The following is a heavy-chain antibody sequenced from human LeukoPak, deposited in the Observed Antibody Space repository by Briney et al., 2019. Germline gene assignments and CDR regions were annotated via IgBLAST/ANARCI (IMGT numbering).Heavy chain of an antibody. Sequence: GESLKTSCKGSGYSFTDYWIAWVRQMPGQGLEWMGLIYPRDPEIRNSPSFQGQVTISADKSINTAYLQWSTLKASDTAIYYCARLSRITMVRGAMDAWGQGTPVTVSS. CDR1: GYSFTDYW. CDR3: ARLSRITMVRGAMDA. J-gene: IGHJ6*02. CDR2: IYPRDPEI. V-gene: IGHV5-51*01. D-gene: IGHD3-10*01.